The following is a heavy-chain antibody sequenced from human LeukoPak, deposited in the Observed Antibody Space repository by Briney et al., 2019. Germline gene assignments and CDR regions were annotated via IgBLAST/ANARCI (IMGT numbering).Heavy chain of an antibody. V-gene: IGHV4-34*01. J-gene: IGHJ4*02. CDR3: ARGVLYDYIWGSYRQGLDY. CDR1: GGSFSGYY. Sequence: PSETLSLTCAVYGGSFSGYYWSWIRQPPGKGLEWIGEINHSGSTNYNPSVKSRVTISVDTSKNQFSLKLSSVTAADTAVYYCARGVLYDYIWGSYRQGLDYWGQGTLVTVSS. CDR2: INHSGST. D-gene: IGHD3-16*02.